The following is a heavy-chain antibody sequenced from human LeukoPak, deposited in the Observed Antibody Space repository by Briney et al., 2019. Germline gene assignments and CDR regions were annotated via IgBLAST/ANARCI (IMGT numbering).Heavy chain of an antibody. D-gene: IGHD4-11*01. V-gene: IGHV5-51*01. Sequence: GESLKISCRVFGDNLASYWIGWVRQMSGKGLEWVGIIYPGDSDTRYSPSFQGQVTISADKSISTAYLQWSSLKASDTAMYYCVRRVGNSKYDYWGQGTLVTVSS. J-gene: IGHJ4*02. CDR3: VRRVGNSKYDY. CDR1: GDNLASYW. CDR2: IYPGDSDT.